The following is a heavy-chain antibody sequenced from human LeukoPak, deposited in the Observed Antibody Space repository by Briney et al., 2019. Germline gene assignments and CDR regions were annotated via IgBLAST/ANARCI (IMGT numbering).Heavy chain of an antibody. CDR2: INHSGST. V-gene: IGHV4-34*01. J-gene: IGHJ6*03. CDR3: ATSHSYYMDV. Sequence: PSETLSLTCAVYGGSFSGYYWSWIRQPPGKGLEWIGEINHSGSTNYNPSLKSRATISVDTSKNQFSLKLSSVTAADTAVYYCATSHSYYMDVWGKGTTVTVSS. CDR1: GGSFSGYY.